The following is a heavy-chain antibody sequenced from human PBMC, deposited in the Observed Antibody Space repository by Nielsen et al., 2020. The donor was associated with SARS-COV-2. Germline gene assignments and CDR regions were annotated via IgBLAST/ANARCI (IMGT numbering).Heavy chain of an antibody. J-gene: IGHJ4*02. Sequence: GGSLRLSCEASGFTFSSYSMNWVRQAPGKGLEWVSSISSSSSYIYYADSVKGRFTISRDNAKNSLYLQMNSLRAEDTAVYYCARGYSSGWYVGDYWGQGTLVTVSS. CDR3: ARGYSSGWYVGDY. D-gene: IGHD6-19*01. CDR1: GFTFSSYS. V-gene: IGHV3-21*01. CDR2: ISSSSSYI.